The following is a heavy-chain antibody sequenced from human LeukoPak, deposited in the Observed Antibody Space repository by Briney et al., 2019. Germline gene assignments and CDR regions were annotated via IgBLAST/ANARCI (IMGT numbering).Heavy chain of an antibody. CDR2: INPNSGGT. J-gene: IGHJ4*02. D-gene: IGHD2-15*01. Sequence: ASVKVSCKASGYTFTGYYMHWVRQAPGQGLEWMGWINPNSGGTNYAQKFQGRVTMTRDTTISTAYMELSRLRSDDTAVYYCARVGRCSGGSCYARGNFDYWGQGTLVTVSS. CDR3: ARVGRCSGGSCYARGNFDY. CDR1: GYTFTGYY. V-gene: IGHV1-2*02.